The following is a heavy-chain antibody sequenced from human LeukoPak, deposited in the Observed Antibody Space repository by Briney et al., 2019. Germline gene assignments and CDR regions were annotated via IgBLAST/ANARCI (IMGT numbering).Heavy chain of an antibody. D-gene: IGHD3-22*01. J-gene: IGHJ2*01. V-gene: IGHV4-59*01. Sequence: SETLSLTCTVSGGSISSYYWSWIRQPPGKGLEWIGYIYYSGSTNYNPSLKSRVTISVDTSKNQFSLKLSSVTAADTAVYYCARDVMDYDSSGYPSWYFDLWGRGTLVTVSS. CDR3: ARDVMDYDSSGYPSWYFDL. CDR2: IYYSGST. CDR1: GGSISSYY.